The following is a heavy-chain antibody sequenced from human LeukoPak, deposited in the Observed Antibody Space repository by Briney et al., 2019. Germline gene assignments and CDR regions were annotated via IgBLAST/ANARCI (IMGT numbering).Heavy chain of an antibody. J-gene: IGHJ4*02. Sequence: GGSLRLSCAAPGFTFSSYAMSWVRQAPGKGLEWVSAISGSGGSTYYADSVKGRFTISRDNSKNTLYLQMNSLRAEDTAVYYCAKLFTYYDFWSGYLDYWGQGTLVTVSS. CDR2: ISGSGGST. CDR3: AKLFTYYDFWSGYLDY. D-gene: IGHD3-3*01. V-gene: IGHV3-23*01. CDR1: GFTFSSYA.